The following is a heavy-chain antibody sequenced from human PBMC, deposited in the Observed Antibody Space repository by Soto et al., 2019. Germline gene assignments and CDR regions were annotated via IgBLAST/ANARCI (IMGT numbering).Heavy chain of an antibody. CDR1: GYSFTTYG. J-gene: IGHJ6*02. Sequence: QVQLVQSRGEVKKPGASVKVSCKPSGYSFTTYGIIWVRQAPGQGLEWMGWISGYNGNTTYAQNLQGRATMPTDTTTSTAYMELRSLRSDDTAVYYSAREGTAPYCYFGLDVWGQGSTVTVSS. D-gene: IGHD1-1*01. CDR2: ISGYNGNT. CDR3: AREGTAPYCYFGLDV. V-gene: IGHV1-18*01.